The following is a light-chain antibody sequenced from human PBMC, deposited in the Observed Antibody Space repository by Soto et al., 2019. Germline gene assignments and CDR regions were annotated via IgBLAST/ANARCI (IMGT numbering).Light chain of an antibody. CDR3: SSYTSSSTSVV. Sequence: QSALTQPASVSGSPGQSITISCTGTSSDVGGYNYVSWYQQHPGKAPQLMIYDVSNRPSGVANRFSGSKSGNTASLTISGLQADDEDDYYCSSYTSSSTSVVFGGGTKLTVL. CDR1: SSDVGGYNY. J-gene: IGLJ2*01. V-gene: IGLV2-14*01. CDR2: DVS.